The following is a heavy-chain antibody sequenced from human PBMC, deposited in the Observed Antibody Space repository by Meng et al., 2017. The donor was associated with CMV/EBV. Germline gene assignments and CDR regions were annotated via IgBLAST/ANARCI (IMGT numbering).Heavy chain of an antibody. V-gene: IGHV3-53*01. D-gene: IGHD4-17*01. CDR1: GFTFSSYS. Sequence: GESLKISCAASGFTFSSYSMHWVRQAPGKGLEWVSVIYSGGTSYHADSVKGRFTISRDNSKNTVFLQMNSLRAEDTAVYYCATGLGEDGDYTGDFWGQGTLVTVSS. CDR3: ATGLGEDGDYTGDF. CDR2: IYSGGTS. J-gene: IGHJ4*02.